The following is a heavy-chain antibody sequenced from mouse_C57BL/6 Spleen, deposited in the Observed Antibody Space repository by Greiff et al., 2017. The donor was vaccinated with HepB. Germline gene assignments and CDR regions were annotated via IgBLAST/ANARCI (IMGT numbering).Heavy chain of an antibody. CDR2: ISSGGSYT. V-gene: IGHV5-6*01. CDR1: GFTFSSYG. J-gene: IGHJ4*01. CDR3: ARRDSYYAKDY. Sequence: EVHLLQSGGDLVKPGGSVKLSCAASGFTFSSYGMPWVRQSPDKRLEWIGTISSGGSYTYYPDRVKGRVTISRDNATNTLYLQMSSLTSEDTAMYYCARRDSYYAKDYWGRGTSVTVSS.